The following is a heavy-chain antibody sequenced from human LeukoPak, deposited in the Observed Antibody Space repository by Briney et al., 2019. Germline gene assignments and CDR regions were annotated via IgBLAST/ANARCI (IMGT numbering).Heavy chain of an antibody. V-gene: IGHV1-8*01. CDR3: AREEPIFGEFNYYGMDV. CDR2: MNPNSGNT. Sequence: ASVKVSCKASGYTFTSYDINWVRQATGQGLEWMGWMNPNSGNTGYAQKFQGRVTMTRDTSISTAYMELSRLRSDDTAVYYCAREEPIFGEFNYYGMDVWGQGTTVTVSS. CDR1: GYTFTSYD. D-gene: IGHD3-10*02. J-gene: IGHJ6*02.